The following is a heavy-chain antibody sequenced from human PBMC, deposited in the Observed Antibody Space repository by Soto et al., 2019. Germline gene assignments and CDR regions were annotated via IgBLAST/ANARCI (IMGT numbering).Heavy chain of an antibody. D-gene: IGHD6-13*01. CDR2: IKQDGSEK. CDR3: ARTSPGWAQLVGYYVDD. CDR1: GFSFSSYW. V-gene: IGHV3-7*01. Sequence: GGSLRLSCDASGFSFSSYWMSWVRQDPGKGLEWVANIKQDGSEKYYVDSVKGRLFISRDNTKNSLYLQMNSLRVEDTAVYYCARTSPGWAQLVGYYVDDWGQGTRVTVSS. J-gene: IGHJ4*02.